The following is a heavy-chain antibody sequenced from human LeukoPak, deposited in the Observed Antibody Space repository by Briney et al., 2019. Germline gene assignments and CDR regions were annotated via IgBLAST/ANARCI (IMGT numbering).Heavy chain of an antibody. J-gene: IGHJ4*02. V-gene: IGHV4-34*01. CDR1: GGSFSGYY. D-gene: IGHD4-23*01. CDR2: INHSGGT. CDR3: ARARGYYGGLANY. Sequence: PSETLSLTCAVYGGSFSGYYWSWIRQPPGKGLEWIGEINHSGGTNYNPSLKSRVTISVDKSKNQFSLKLSSVTAADTAVYYCARARGYYGGLANYWGQGTLVTVSS.